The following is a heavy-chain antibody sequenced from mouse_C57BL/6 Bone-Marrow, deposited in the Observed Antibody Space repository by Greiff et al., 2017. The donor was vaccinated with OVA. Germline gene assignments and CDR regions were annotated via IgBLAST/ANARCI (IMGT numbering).Heavy chain of an antibody. CDR1: GYTFTSYG. CDR2: SYPRSGNT. Sequence: VQLQESGAELARPGASVKLSCKASGYTFTSYGISWVKQRTGQGLEWIGESYPRSGNTYYNEKFKGKATLTADKSSSTAYMGLRSLTSEDSAVYFCARITTVVAYYYAMDYWGQGTSVTVSS. J-gene: IGHJ4*01. D-gene: IGHD1-1*01. CDR3: ARITTVVAYYYAMDY. V-gene: IGHV1-81*01.